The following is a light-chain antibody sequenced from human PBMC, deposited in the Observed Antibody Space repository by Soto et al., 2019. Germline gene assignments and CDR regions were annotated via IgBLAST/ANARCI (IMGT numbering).Light chain of an antibody. J-gene: IGKJ5*01. V-gene: IGKV3-15*01. CDR1: QSVGSN. CDR3: QQYGYSPIT. Sequence: EIVMSQSPGTLSVSPGERATLSCRASQSVGSNLAWYQQNPGQPPRLLIYGASTRATGIPARFSGSGSGTEFTLTISRLEPEDFAVYYCQQYGYSPITFGQGTRLEIK. CDR2: GAS.